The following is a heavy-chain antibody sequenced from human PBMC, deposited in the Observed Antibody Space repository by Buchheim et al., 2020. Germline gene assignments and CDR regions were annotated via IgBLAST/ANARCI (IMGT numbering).Heavy chain of an antibody. V-gene: IGHV3-33*01. CDR3: ARESGGDFNWYFDL. CDR1: GFTFSSYG. J-gene: IGHJ2*01. Sequence: QVQLVESGGGVVQPGRSLRLSCVASGFTFSSYGMHWVRQAPGKGLEWVAVIWYDGSNKYYADSVKGRFTISRDNSKNTLYLQMNSLRAEDTAVYYCARESGGDFNWYFDLWGRGTL. CDR2: IWYDGSNK. D-gene: IGHD2-21*02.